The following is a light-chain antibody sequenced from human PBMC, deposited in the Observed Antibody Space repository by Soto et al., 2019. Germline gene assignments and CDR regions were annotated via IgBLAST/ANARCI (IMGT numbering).Light chain of an antibody. CDR2: DAS. Sequence: ILTQSPGTLSLSPGERTTIFCRASQSVSSYFAWYQRKPGQPPRLLIHDASSRATGIPDRFSGSGSGTDFTLTISRPAPEDFAVYYCQQYNYSPGSFGQGTKVEIK. CDR1: QSVSSY. J-gene: IGKJ1*01. V-gene: IGKV3-20*01. CDR3: QQYNYSPGS.